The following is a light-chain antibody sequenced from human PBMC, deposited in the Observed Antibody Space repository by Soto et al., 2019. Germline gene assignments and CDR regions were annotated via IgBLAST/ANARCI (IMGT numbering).Light chain of an antibody. CDR1: QSVSSN. CDR2: GAS. J-gene: IGKJ1*01. V-gene: IGKV3-15*01. Sequence: IVLTQSPGTLSFSPGEIATLSCSSSQSVSSNLAWYQQKPGQAPRLLIYGASTRATGIPARFSGSGSGTEFTLTISSLQSEDFAVYYCQQYNNWPPWTFGQGTKVDI. CDR3: QQYNNWPPWT.